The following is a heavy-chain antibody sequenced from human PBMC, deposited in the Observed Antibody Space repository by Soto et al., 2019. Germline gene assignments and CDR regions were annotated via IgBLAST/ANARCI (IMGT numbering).Heavy chain of an antibody. CDR2: IIPIFGTA. CDR3: ARTLELGVLVPAANYYYYGMDV. D-gene: IGHD2-2*01. J-gene: IGHJ6*02. Sequence: SVKVSCKASGYTFTSYGISWVRQAPGQGLEWMGGIIPIFGTANYAQKFQGRVTITADESTSTAYMELRSLRSDDTAVYYCARTLELGVLVPAANYYYYGMDVWGQGTTVTVSS. CDR1: GYTFTSYG. V-gene: IGHV1-69*13.